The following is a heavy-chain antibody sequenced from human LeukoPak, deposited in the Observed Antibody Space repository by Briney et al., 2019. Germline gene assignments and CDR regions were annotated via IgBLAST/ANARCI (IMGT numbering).Heavy chain of an antibody. V-gene: IGHV3-30*03. Sequence: GGSLRLSCAASGFTFSSYSMNWVRQAPGKGLEWVALISNDGKTKFYGDSVKGRFTISRDNSKNTLYLQMNNLRAEDTAVYYCAREGRQWLVLGWFDPWGQGTLVTVSS. CDR3: AREGRQWLVLGWFDP. CDR2: ISNDGKTK. D-gene: IGHD6-19*01. CDR1: GFTFSSYS. J-gene: IGHJ5*02.